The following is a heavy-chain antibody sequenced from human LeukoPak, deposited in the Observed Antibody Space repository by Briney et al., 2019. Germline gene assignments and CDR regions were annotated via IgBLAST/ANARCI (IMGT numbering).Heavy chain of an antibody. V-gene: IGHV3-74*01. CDR1: GLTFSPYW. Sequence: GGSLRLSCAASGLTFSPYWMHWVRQAPGKGLVWVSRIDPDGSTVYADSVRGRFTISRDNAKNTLYLQMNSLRVENTAVYCCASFRNTDIWGQGTTVTVSP. CDR2: IDPDGST. J-gene: IGHJ3*02. CDR3: ASFRNTDI. D-gene: IGHD2/OR15-2a*01.